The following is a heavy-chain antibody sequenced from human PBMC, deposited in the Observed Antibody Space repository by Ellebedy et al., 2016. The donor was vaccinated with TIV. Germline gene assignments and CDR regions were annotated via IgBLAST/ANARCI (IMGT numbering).Heavy chain of an antibody. CDR3: ARGGSSGSSDY. D-gene: IGHD3-10*01. CDR1: GFTFRSHG. J-gene: IGHJ4*02. Sequence: GGSLRLXCVASGFTFRSHGIYWVRQAPGKGLEWVAVISSDGSNKYYADSVKGRFTISRDNSKNTLYLQMNSLRTDDMAVYYCARGGSSGSSDYWGRGTLVTVSS. CDR2: ISSDGSNK. V-gene: IGHV3-30*03.